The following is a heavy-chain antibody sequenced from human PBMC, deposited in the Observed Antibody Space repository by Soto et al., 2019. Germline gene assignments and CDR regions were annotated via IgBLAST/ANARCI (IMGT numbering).Heavy chain of an antibody. CDR3: ADGIRASVPVSAFLLNRSSDL. D-gene: IGHD6-13*01. Sequence: TGKGLDWIGNIYYSGTTYYNPSLKSRVTISVDTSKNQFSLKLNSVTAADTFFFQAADGIRASVPVSAFLLNRSSDL. V-gene: IGHV4-39*01. CDR2: IYYSGTT. J-gene: IGHJ2*01.